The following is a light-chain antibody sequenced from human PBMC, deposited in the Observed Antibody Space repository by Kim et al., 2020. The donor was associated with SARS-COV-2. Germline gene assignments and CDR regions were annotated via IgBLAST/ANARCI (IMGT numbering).Light chain of an antibody. CDR2: DAS. CDR1: QSISSW. V-gene: IGKV1-5*01. CDR3: QQYDSYSYS. Sequence: DIQMTQFPSTLSASVGDRVTITCRASQSISSWLAWYQQRPGKAPSLLIYDASDLESGVPSRFSGSGSGTEFTLTISSLQPDDFATYYCQQYDSYSYSFGQGTKVEI. J-gene: IGKJ2*03.